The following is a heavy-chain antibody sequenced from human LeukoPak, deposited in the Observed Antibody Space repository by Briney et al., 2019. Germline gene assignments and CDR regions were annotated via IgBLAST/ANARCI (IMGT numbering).Heavy chain of an antibody. CDR1: GFTFSSYA. CDR3: ARDLHGRYSYGYRH. Sequence: GGSLRLSRAASGFTFSSYAMDWVRQAPGKGLEWVAVISYDGSNQHKADSVRGRFTISRDNSKNTLYLQMNSLRAEDTAVYYCARDLHGRYSYGYRHWGQGTLVTVSS. J-gene: IGHJ4*02. D-gene: IGHD5-18*01. V-gene: IGHV3-30*04. CDR2: ISYDGSNQ.